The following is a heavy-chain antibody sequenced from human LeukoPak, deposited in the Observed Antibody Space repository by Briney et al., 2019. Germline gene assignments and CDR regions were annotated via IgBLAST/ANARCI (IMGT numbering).Heavy chain of an antibody. J-gene: IGHJ4*02. Sequence: SETLSLTCTVSGGSISSSSYYWGWIRQPPGKGLEGIGSIYYSGSTYYNPSLKSRVTISVDTSKNQFSLKLSSVTAADTAVYYCARQIAYCSSTSCDTSHFDYWGQGTLVTVSS. CDR2: IYYSGST. D-gene: IGHD2-2*01. CDR1: GGSISSSSYY. CDR3: ARQIAYCSSTSCDTSHFDY. V-gene: IGHV4-39*01.